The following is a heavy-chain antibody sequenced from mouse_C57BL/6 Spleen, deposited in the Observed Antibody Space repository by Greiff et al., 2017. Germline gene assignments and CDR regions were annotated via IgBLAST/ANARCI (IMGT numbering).Heavy chain of an antibody. J-gene: IGHJ2*01. Sequence: VQLQQSGAELVKPGASVKMSCKASGYTFTSYWITWVKQRPGQGLEWIGDIYPGSGSTNYNEKFKSKATLTVDTSSSTAYMQLSSLTSEDSAVYYCASLYYDYDEYYFDYWGQGTTLTVSS. CDR1: GYTFTSYW. CDR2: IYPGSGST. V-gene: IGHV1-55*01. CDR3: ASLYYDYDEYYFDY. D-gene: IGHD2-4*01.